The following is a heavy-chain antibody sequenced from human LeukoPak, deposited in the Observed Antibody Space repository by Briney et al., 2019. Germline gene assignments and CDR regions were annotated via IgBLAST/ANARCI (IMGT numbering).Heavy chain of an antibody. CDR1: GYTLTELS. V-gene: IGHV1-24*01. Sequence: GASVKVSCKVSGYTLTELSMHWVRQAPGKGLEWVGGFDPADGETIYAQKFQGRVTMTEDTSTDSAYMELNSLRSEDTAVYYCARAVVVAASHYGTDVWGQGTTVTVSS. CDR3: ARAVVVAASHYGTDV. D-gene: IGHD2-15*01. CDR2: FDPADGET. J-gene: IGHJ6*02.